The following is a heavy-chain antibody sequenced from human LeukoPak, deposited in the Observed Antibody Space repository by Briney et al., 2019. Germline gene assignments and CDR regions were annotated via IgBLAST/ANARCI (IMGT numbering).Heavy chain of an antibody. CDR2: IRFDGSNK. D-gene: IGHD2-15*01. V-gene: IGHV3-30*02. Sequence: PGTSLRLSCAASGFTFSSYTMHWVRQAPGKGLEWVAFIRFDGSNKYYADSVKGRFTISRDNSKNTLYLQMNSLRAEDTALYYCAKDQDSGDYFDYWGQGTLVTVSS. CDR3: AKDQDSGDYFDY. J-gene: IGHJ4*02. CDR1: GFTFSSYT.